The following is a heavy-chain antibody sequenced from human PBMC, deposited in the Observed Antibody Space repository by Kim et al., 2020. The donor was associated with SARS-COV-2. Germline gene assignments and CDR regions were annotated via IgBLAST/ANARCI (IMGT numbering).Heavy chain of an antibody. CDR2: INHSGST. J-gene: IGHJ6*02. D-gene: IGHD2-8*01. CDR3: ARERHCTNGVCLYYYYYGMDV. V-gene: IGHV4-34*01. Sequence: SETLSLTCAVYGGSFSGYYWSWIRQPPGKGLEWIGEINHSGSTNYNPSLKSRVTISVDTSKNQFSLKLSSVTAADTAVYYCARERHCTNGVCLYYYYYGMDVWGQGTTVTVSS. CDR1: GGSFSGYY.